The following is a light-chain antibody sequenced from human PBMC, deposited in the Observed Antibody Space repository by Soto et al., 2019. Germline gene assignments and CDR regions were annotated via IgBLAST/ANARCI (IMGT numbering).Light chain of an antibody. CDR3: QQHDSSPWT. CDR1: QSVSSSY. CDR2: GAS. Sequence: EIVLTQSPGTLSLSPGERATLSCRASQSVSSSYLAWYQQKPGQAPRLLIYGASSRATGIPDRFSGSGSGTDFTLTISRLQPEDFALYYCQQHDSSPWTFGQGTKVDIK. J-gene: IGKJ1*01. V-gene: IGKV3-20*01.